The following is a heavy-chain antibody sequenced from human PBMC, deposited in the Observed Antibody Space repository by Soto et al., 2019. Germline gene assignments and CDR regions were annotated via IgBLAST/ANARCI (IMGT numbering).Heavy chain of an antibody. CDR3: ARGMTPPGAPAWYYFDS. V-gene: IGHV4-4*07. D-gene: IGHD2-8*02. CDR1: GASITGSSY. Sequence: SATLSLTCTVSGASITGSSYWSWIRQPAGKGLEWIGRFSLSGTTNYNPSLRSRVTMSADVSKNQFSLRLTSVTAADTALYYCARGMTPPGAPAWYYFDSWGQGTLVTAPQ. CDR2: FSLSGTT. J-gene: IGHJ4*02.